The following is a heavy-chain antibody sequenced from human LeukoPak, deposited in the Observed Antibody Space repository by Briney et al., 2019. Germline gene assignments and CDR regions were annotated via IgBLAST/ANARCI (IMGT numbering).Heavy chain of an antibody. Sequence: GASVKVSCKASGYTFTSYYMHWVRQAPGQGLEWMGLINPSGGSTSYAQKFQGRVTMTRDTSTSTVYMELSSLRSEDTAVYYCARDLARPNDYYYYGMDVWGQGTTVTVSS. J-gene: IGHJ6*02. CDR1: GYTFTSYY. V-gene: IGHV1-46*01. CDR2: INPSGGST. CDR3: ARDLARPNDYYYYGMDV. D-gene: IGHD6-6*01.